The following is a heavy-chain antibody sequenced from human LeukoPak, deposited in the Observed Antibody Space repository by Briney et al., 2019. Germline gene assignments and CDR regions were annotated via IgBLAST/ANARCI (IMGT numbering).Heavy chain of an antibody. CDR1: GGTFSSYA. Sequence: SVKVSCKASGGTFSSYAISWVRQAPGQGLEWMGGIIPIFGTANYAQKFQGRVTITADESTSTAYMELSSLRSEDTAVYYCASSSGSWYYFDYWGQETLVTVSS. D-gene: IGHD6-13*01. CDR3: ASSSGSWYYFDY. V-gene: IGHV1-69*01. CDR2: IIPIFGTA. J-gene: IGHJ4*02.